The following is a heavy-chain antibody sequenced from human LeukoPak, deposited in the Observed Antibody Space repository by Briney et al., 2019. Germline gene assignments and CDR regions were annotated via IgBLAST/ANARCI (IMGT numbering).Heavy chain of an antibody. CDR3: ARGEGYYYDSSGYYYPHYFDY. CDR1: GGSFSGYY. D-gene: IGHD3-22*01. CDR2: INHSGST. Sequence: SETLSLTCAVYGGSFSGYYWSWIRQPPGKGLEWIGEINHSGSTNYNPSLKSRVTISVDTSKNQFSLKLSSVTAADTAVYYCARGEGYYYDSSGYYYPHYFDYWGQGTLVTVSS. J-gene: IGHJ4*02. V-gene: IGHV4-34*01.